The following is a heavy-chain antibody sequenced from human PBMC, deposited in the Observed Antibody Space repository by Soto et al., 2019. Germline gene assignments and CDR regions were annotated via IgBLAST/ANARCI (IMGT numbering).Heavy chain of an antibody. V-gene: IGHV6-1*01. CDR1: GDSVSSNSAA. Sequence: SETLSLTCAISGDSVSSNSAAWNWIRQSPSRGLEWLGRTYFRSKWQYGYAVSVRSRITIKADTSKNQFSLQLNSVTPEGTALYYGARSEPWLTTCGQETLVTVSS. CDR3: ARSEPWLTT. CDR2: TYFRSKWQY. J-gene: IGHJ5*02. D-gene: IGHD6-19*01.